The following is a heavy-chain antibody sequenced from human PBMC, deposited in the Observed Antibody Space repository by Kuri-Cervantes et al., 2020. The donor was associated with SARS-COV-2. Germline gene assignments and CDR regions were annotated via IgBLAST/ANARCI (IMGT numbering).Heavy chain of an antibody. CDR3: QRASYCGGDCYSDAFDI. Sequence: ESLKIPCAVSGYSISSGYYWGWIRQPPGKGLEWIGSIYHSGSTYYNPSLKSRVTISVDTSKNQFSLKLSSVTAADTAVYYCQRASYCGGDCYSDAFDIWGQGTMVTVSS. J-gene: IGHJ3*02. CDR1: GYSISSGYY. V-gene: IGHV4-38-2*01. D-gene: IGHD2-21*01. CDR2: IYHSGST.